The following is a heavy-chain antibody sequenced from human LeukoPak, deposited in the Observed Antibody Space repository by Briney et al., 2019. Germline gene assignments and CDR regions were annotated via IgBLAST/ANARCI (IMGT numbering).Heavy chain of an antibody. CDR1: GYTFTSYD. J-gene: IGHJ6*02. CDR2: MNPNSGNT. Sequence: ASVKVSCKASGYTFTSYDINWVRQATGQGLEWMAWMNPNSGNTGYAQKFQGRVTMTRNTSISTAYMELSSLRSEDRAVYYCARSFPYYYYYYGMDVWGQGTTVTVSS. CDR3: ARSFPYYYYYYGMDV. D-gene: IGHD2-15*01. V-gene: IGHV1-8*01.